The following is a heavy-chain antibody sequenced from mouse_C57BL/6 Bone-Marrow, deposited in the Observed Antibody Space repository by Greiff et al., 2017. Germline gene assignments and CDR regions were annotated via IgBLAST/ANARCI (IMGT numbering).Heavy chain of an antibody. CDR3: ARHGYDYGERGAMDY. CDR1: GYTFTEYT. CDR2: FYPGSGSI. J-gene: IGHJ4*01. V-gene: IGHV1-62-2*01. D-gene: IGHD2-4*01. Sequence: QVQLRQSGAELVKPGASVKLSCKASGYTFTEYTIHWVKQRSGQGLGWIGWFYPGSGSIKYNEKFKDKATLTADKSSSTVYMELSRLTSADSAVYFCARHGYDYGERGAMDYWGQGTSVTVSS.